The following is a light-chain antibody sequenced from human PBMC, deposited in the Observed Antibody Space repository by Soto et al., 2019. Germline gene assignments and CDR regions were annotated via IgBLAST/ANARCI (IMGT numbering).Light chain of an antibody. CDR2: CAS. CDR3: QQYGSSPGT. J-gene: IGKJ1*01. Sequence: EIVLTQSPGTLSLSPGERATLSCRASQSVSSSYLAWYQQKPGQAPRLLIYCASSRATGIPDRFSGSGSGTYFTLISSRLESEDFAVYYCQQYGSSPGTFGQGTKVEIK. CDR1: QSVSSSY. V-gene: IGKV3-20*01.